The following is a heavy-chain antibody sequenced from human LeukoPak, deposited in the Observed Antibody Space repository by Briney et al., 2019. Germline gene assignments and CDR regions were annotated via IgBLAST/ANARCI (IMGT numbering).Heavy chain of an antibody. CDR2: IYPDDSDT. CDR1: GYRFAYYW. CDR3: ARPVEMATSPFDY. Sequence: GESLKISCKGSGYRFAYYWIAWGRPVPGQGLEWMGIIYPDDSDTRYSPSFLGQVTISADKSISTAYLQWSSLKASDTAMYYCARPVEMATSPFDYWGQGTLVTVSS. V-gene: IGHV5-51*01. J-gene: IGHJ4*02. D-gene: IGHD5-24*01.